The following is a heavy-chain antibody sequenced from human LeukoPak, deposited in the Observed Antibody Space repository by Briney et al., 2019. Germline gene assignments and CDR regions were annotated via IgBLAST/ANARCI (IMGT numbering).Heavy chain of an antibody. CDR1: GFTVSSNY. CDR3: AREISGY. Sequence: GGSLRLSCAASGFTVSSNYMNWVRQAPGKGLEWVAIIYSGGSTYYTDSVKGRFTISRDNSKNTLYLQMNSLRAEDTAVYYCAREISGYWGQGTLVTVSS. V-gene: IGHV3-66*01. D-gene: IGHD1-26*01. J-gene: IGHJ4*02. CDR2: IYSGGST.